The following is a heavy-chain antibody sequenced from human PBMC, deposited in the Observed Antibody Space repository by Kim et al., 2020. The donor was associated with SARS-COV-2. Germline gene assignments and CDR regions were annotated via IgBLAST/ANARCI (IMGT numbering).Heavy chain of an antibody. CDR1: GGTFSSYA. V-gene: IGHV1-69*04. CDR3: ARDEVDTVHYYGMDV. J-gene: IGHJ6*02. Sequence: SVKVSCKASGGTFSSYAISWVRQAPGQGLEWMGRIIPILGIANYAQKFQGRVTITADKSTSTAYMELSSLRSEDTAVYYCARDEVDTVHYYGMDVWGQGTTVTVSS. CDR2: IIPILGIA. D-gene: IGHD5-18*01.